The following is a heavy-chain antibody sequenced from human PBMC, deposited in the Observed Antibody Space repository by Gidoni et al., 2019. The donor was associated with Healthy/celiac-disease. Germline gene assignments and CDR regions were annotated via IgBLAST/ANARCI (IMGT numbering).Heavy chain of an antibody. Sequence: QVQLVDSGGGVVQTGRSLSLSCAATGFTCSSYGLHWVRQAPGKGLEGVAVRWYDGSNKYYADSVKGRFTISRDNSKNTLYLQMNSLRAEDTAVYYCARELGDPYNWFDPWGQGTLVTVSS. V-gene: IGHV3-33*01. CDR1: GFTCSSYG. CDR2: RWYDGSNK. CDR3: ARELGDPYNWFDP. D-gene: IGHD3-10*01. J-gene: IGHJ5*02.